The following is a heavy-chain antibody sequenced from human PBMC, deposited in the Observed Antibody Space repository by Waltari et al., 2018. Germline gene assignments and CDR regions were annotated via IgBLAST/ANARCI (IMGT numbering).Heavy chain of an antibody. D-gene: IGHD1-26*01. CDR2: IVVGSGNT. CDR1: GFTFTSSA. J-gene: IGHJ6*02. CDR3: AADAYFYYYYGMDV. V-gene: IGHV1-58*01. Sequence: QMQLVQSGPEVKKPGTSVKVSCKASGFTFTSSAVQWVRQARGQRLEWIGWIVVGSGNTNYAQKFQERVTITRDMSTSTAYMELSSLRSEDTAVYYCAADAYFYYYYGMDVWGQGTTVTVSS.